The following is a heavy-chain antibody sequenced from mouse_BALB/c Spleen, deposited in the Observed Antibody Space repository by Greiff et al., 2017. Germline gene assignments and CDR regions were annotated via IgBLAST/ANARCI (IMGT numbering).Heavy chain of an antibody. CDR1: GFTFSSYA. J-gene: IGHJ4*01. CDR2: ISSGGST. D-gene: IGHD3-1*01. Sequence: EVLLEESGGGLVQPGGSLKLSCAASGFTFSSYAMSWVRQTPEKRLEWVASISSGGSTYYPDSVKGRFTISRDNARNILYLQMSSLRSEDTAMYYGARAYSDYAMDYWGQGTSVTVSS. V-gene: IGHV5-6-5*01. CDR3: ARAYSDYAMDY.